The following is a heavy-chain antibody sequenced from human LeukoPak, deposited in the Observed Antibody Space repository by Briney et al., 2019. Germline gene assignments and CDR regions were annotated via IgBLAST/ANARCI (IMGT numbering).Heavy chain of an antibody. Sequence: GGSLRLSCAASGFAFSSYWMHWVRQAPGKGLVWVSRINSDESSTGYADSVKGRFTISRDNAKNSFFLQMNSLRAEDTAVYYCARLIGDRTIYDYWGQGTLVTVSS. CDR1: GFAFSSYW. J-gene: IGHJ4*02. CDR3: ARLIGDRTIYDY. D-gene: IGHD6-6*01. V-gene: IGHV3-74*01. CDR2: INSDESST.